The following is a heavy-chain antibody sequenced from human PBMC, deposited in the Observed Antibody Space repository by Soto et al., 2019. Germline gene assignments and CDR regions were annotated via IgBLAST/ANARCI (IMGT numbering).Heavy chain of an antibody. V-gene: IGHV1-69*06. J-gene: IGHJ5*02. CDR3: VRGVIPATIKVSWFDP. CDR1: GGAFSSFA. CDR2: LIPILRTT. D-gene: IGHD2-2*01. Sequence: QVQLVPSGAEVKQPGSSVKVSCKTSGGAFSSFAIHWVRQAPGQGLEWMGGLIPILRTTNYAPKFQGRGTITAETSTTTAYMELSRLRFEETAIYYCVRGVIPATIKVSWFDPWGQGTLVTVSS.